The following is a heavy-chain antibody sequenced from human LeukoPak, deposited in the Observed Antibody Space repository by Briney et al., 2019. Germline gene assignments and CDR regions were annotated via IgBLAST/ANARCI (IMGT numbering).Heavy chain of an antibody. CDR2: ISGSGGST. V-gene: IGHV3-23*01. CDR3: ASYYYDSSGTGGHFDY. D-gene: IGHD3-22*01. CDR1: GFTFSSYA. Sequence: GGSLRLSCAASGFTFSSYAMSWVRQAPGKGLEWVSAISGSGGSTYYADSVKGRFTISRDNSKNTLYLQMNSLRAGDTAVYYCASYYYDSSGTGGHFDYWGQGTLVTVSS. J-gene: IGHJ4*02.